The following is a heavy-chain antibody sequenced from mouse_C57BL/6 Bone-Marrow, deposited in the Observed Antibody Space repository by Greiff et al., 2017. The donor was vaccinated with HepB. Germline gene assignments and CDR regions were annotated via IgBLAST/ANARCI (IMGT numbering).Heavy chain of an antibody. J-gene: IGHJ2*01. CDR1: GYSITSGYY. CDR3: ARFYGGYFDY. V-gene: IGHV3-6*01. CDR2: ISYDGSN. Sequence: EVQLQESGPGLVKPSQSLSLTCSVTGYSITSGYYWNWIRQFPGNKLEWMGYISYDGSNNYNPSLKNRISITRDTSKNQFFLKLNSVTTEDTATYYCARFYGGYFDYWGQGTTLTVSS. D-gene: IGHD1-1*01.